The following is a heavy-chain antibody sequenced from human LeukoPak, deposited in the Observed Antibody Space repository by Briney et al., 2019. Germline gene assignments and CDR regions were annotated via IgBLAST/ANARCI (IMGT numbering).Heavy chain of an antibody. CDR3: ARAGGQWLVGDYFDY. Sequence: GRSLRLSCAASGFTFSSYAMHWVRQAPGKGLGWVAVISYDGSNKYYADSVKGRFTISRDNSKNTLYLQMNSLRAEDTAVYYCARAGGQWLVGDYFDYWGQGTLVTVSS. D-gene: IGHD6-19*01. V-gene: IGHV3-30*04. CDR1: GFTFSSYA. CDR2: ISYDGSNK. J-gene: IGHJ4*02.